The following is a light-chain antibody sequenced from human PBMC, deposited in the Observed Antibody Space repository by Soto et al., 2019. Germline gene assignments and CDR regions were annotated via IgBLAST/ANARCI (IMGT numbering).Light chain of an antibody. J-gene: IGLJ3*02. Sequence: QAVVTQPPSASGTPGQRVTISCSVSSSNIGSNTVNWYQQLPGTAPKLLIYSNNQRPSGVPDRFSGSKSGTSASLAISGLQSEDEADYYCAAWDDSLNGVFGGGTKLTVL. V-gene: IGLV1-44*01. CDR3: AAWDDSLNGV. CDR2: SNN. CDR1: SSNIGSNT.